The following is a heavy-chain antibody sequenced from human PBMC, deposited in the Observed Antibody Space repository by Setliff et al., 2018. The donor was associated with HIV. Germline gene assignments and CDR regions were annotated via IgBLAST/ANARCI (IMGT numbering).Heavy chain of an antibody. CDR1: GGSFSDYY. CDR3: ARGQPPPGPGLVRGAYSSGSLDY. CDR2: INHSGST. Sequence: SETLSLTCAVCGGSFSDYYWSWIRQPPGKGLEWIGEINHSGSTEYNSSLKSRVTISVDTSKKQFSLNLTSLTAADTAVYYCARGQPPPGPGLVRGAYSSGSLDYWGQGTPVTVSS. J-gene: IGHJ4*02. D-gene: IGHD3-10*01. V-gene: IGHV4-34*01.